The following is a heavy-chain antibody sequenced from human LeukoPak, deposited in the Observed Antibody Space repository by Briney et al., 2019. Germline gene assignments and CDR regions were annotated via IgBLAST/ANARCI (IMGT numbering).Heavy chain of an antibody. J-gene: IGHJ5*02. CDR2: VNSDGRFT. CDR3: VRSDWFDN. Sequence: GSLRLSCAASGFFLSNYGMHWVRQAPGKGLVWVSRVNSDGRFTKYADSVKGRFTISRDNAKNTLYLQMNSLRAEDTAMYYCVRSDWFDNWGQGTLVTVSS. V-gene: IGHV3-74*03. CDR1: GFFLSNYG.